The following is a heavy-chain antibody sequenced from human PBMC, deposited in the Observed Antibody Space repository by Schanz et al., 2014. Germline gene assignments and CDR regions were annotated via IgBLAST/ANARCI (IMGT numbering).Heavy chain of an antibody. CDR1: ELTLSTHA. CDR3: AKNWKDDQKVVRPGWSDGMDV. V-gene: IGHV3-23*04. CDR2: VTTGGGA. Sequence: EVQLVESGGGLVQPGGSVRLSCAGSELTLSTHAMTWVRQAPGKGLEWVSTVTTGGGAFYADSVKGRFTVSRDNSKNMLFLQMNSLRVEDTAIYYCAKNWKDDQKVVRPGWSDGMDVWGQGTTVTVSS. J-gene: IGHJ6*02. D-gene: IGHD3-3*01.